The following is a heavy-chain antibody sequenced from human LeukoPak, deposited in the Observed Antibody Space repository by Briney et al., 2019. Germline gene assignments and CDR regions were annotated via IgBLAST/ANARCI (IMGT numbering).Heavy chain of an antibody. D-gene: IGHD3-10*01. J-gene: IGHJ4*02. CDR3: AKLLRGTVVPYYDY. Sequence: GGSLRLSCAASGITFITSAMSWVRRAPGKGLEWVSAISGSGGSTYYADSVKGRFTISRDNSKNTLHLQMNSLRVEDTAVYYCAKLLRGTVVPYYDYWGQGTLVTVSS. CDR1: GITFITSA. CDR2: ISGSGGST. V-gene: IGHV3-23*01.